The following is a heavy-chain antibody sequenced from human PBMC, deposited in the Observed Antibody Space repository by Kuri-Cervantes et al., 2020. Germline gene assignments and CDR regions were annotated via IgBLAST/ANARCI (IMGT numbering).Heavy chain of an antibody. CDR2: IYYSGST. Sequence: SETLSLTCTVSGGSISSSSYYWGWIRQPPGKGLEWIGSIYYSGSTYYNPSLKSRVTISVDTSKNQFSLKLSSVTAADTAVYYCAALRRTSGQLNYWGQGTPVTVTS. V-gene: IGHV4-39*01. D-gene: IGHD3-10*01. J-gene: IGHJ4*02. CDR3: AALRRTSGQLNY. CDR1: GGSISSSSYY.